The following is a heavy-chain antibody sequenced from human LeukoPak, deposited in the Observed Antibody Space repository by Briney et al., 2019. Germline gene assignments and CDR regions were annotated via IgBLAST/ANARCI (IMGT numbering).Heavy chain of an antibody. CDR2: IYSGGST. V-gene: IGHV3-53*01. Sequence: GGSLRLSCAASGFTVSSNYMSWVRQAPGKGLECVSVIYSGGSTYYADSVKGRFTISRDNSKNTLYLQMNRLRAEDTAVYYCARYPSDQSYFDYWGQGTLVTVSS. CDR1: GFTVSSNY. CDR3: ARYPSDQSYFDY. J-gene: IGHJ4*02.